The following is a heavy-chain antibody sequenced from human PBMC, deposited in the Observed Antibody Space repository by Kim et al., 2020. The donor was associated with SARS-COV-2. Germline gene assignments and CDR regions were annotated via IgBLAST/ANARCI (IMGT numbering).Heavy chain of an antibody. CDR1: GGSISSGTW. Sequence: SETLSLTCGVSGGSISSGTWWSWVRQPPGKGLEWIGEISHSGNTNYNPSPRSRVTISVDKSKNQFSLSLNSVTAADTAVYYCARLDYDSGGYYWFDSWG. CDR3: ARLDYDSGGYYWFDS. D-gene: IGHD1-26*01. J-gene: IGHJ5*01. CDR2: ISHSGNT. V-gene: IGHV4-4*02.